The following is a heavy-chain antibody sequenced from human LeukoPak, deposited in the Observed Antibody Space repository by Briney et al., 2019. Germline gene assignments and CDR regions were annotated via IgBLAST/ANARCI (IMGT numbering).Heavy chain of an antibody. J-gene: IGHJ4*02. CDR2: IRSKTDGGTA. V-gene: IGHV3-15*01. CDR3: TTDLSF. Sequence: GGSLRLSCAASGFTFRNSWMSWVRRAPGEGLEWVGRIRSKTDGGTADYAAPVNGRFTISRDDSKDTLYLQMNSLKIEDTAEYYCTTDLSFWGQGTLVTVSS. CDR1: GFTFRNSW.